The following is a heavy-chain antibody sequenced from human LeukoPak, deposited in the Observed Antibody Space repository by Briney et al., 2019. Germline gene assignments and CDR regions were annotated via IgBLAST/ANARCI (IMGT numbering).Heavy chain of an antibody. D-gene: IGHD3-3*01. V-gene: IGHV4-34*01. J-gene: IGHJ4*02. CDR3: ARSQGQYDFWSGYYHPYFDY. CDR1: GGSFSGYY. CDR2: INHSGST. Sequence: PSETPSLTCAVYGGSFSGYYWSWIRQPPGKGLKWIGEINHSGSTNYNPSLKSRVTISVDTSKNQFSLKLSSVTAADTAVYYCARSQGQYDFWSGYYHPYFDYWGQGTLVTVPS.